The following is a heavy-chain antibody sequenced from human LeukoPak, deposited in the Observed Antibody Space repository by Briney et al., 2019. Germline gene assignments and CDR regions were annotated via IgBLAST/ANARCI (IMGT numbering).Heavy chain of an antibody. CDR2: MYVSGTT. V-gene: IGHV4-4*07. CDR3: ARPRIMVGPSGNNWFDP. Sequence: SETLSLTCTISGGSISGYYWSWIRQPAGKGLEYIGRMYVSGTTNYNPSLKSRVTMSLDTSKNQFSLNLRSVTAADTAVYYCARPRIMVGPSGNNWFDPWGQGARVTVSS. D-gene: IGHD2-21*01. CDR1: GGSISGYY. J-gene: IGHJ5*02.